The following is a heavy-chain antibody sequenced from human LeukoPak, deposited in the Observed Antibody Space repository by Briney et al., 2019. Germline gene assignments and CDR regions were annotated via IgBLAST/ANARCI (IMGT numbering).Heavy chain of an antibody. CDR1: GGSISSHY. D-gene: IGHD3-3*01. CDR2: IYYSGST. V-gene: IGHV4-59*08. J-gene: IGHJ4*02. Sequence: PSETLSLTCTVSGGSISSHYWSWIRQPPGKGLEWIGYIYYSGSTNYNPSLKSRVTISVDTSKNQFSLKLSSVTAADTAVYYCARQRFLEWYFDYWGQGTLVTVSS. CDR3: ARQRFLEWYFDY.